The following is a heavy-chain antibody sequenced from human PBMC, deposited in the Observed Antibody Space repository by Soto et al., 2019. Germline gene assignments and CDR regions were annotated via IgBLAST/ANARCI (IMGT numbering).Heavy chain of an antibody. CDR2: ISGSSSYI. D-gene: IGHD1-26*01. CDR3: SRDPNGAPPGFDY. Sequence: EVQLVESGGGLVKPGGSLRLSCAASGFTFSSYLMNWVRQAPGKGLEWVSAISGSSSYIYYTDSVRGRFTISRDNAKNSVYLQMNSPRVEDTAVFYCSRDPNGAPPGFDYWGQGILVTVSS. CDR1: GFTFSSYL. V-gene: IGHV3-21*02. J-gene: IGHJ4*02.